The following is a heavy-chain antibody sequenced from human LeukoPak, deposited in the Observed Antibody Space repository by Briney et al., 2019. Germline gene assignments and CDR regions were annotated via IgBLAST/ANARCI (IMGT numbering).Heavy chain of an antibody. CDR1: GFTFSSYA. V-gene: IGHV3-23*01. Sequence: PGGSLRLSCAASGFTFSSYAMSWVRQAPGEGLEWVSSITTSGGSTYYADSVKGRFTISRDNSKNTLYLQMNSLRAEDTAVYYCAKRAMSGSHFDYWGQGTLVTVSS. D-gene: IGHD5-18*01. J-gene: IGHJ4*02. CDR2: ITTSGGST. CDR3: AKRAMSGSHFDY.